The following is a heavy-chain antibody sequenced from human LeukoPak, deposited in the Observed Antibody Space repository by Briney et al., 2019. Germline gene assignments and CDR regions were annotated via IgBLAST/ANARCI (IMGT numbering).Heavy chain of an antibody. CDR1: DISIYAFN. CDR2: NYITGTS. Sequence: SETLSLTCTVSDISIYAFNWGWIRPPPGEGLGWSVHNYITGTSNYNPSHNSRVTMSIDTSKNQFSLNLRSVNAADTAVYYCAMVAKYYYGSETYFFFDHWGQGTLVTVSS. D-gene: IGHD3-10*01. J-gene: IGHJ4*02. CDR3: AMVAKYYYGSETYFFFDH. V-gene: IGHV4-4*07.